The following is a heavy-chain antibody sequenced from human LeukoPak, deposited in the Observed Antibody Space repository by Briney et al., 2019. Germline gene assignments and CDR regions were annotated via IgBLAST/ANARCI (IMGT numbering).Heavy chain of an antibody. CDR1: GGTFSSYA. V-gene: IGHV1-69*13. CDR2: IIPIFGTA. CDR3: ASSLVPRYYYYGMDV. J-gene: IGHJ6*02. D-gene: IGHD6-13*01. Sequence: GASVKVSCKASGGTFSSYAISWVRQAPGQGLEWMGGIIPIFGTANYAQKFQGRVTITADESTSTAYMELSSLRSEDTAVYYCASSLVPRYYYYGMDVWGQGTTVTVSS.